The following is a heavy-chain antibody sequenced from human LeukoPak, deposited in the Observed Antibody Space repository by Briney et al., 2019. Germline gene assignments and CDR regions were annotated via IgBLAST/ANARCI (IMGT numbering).Heavy chain of an antibody. D-gene: IGHD6-13*01. CDR1: GFTFSSYG. CDR2: ISGSGGST. CDR3: AKGIYSSSWYGGY. V-gene: IGHV3-23*01. J-gene: IGHJ4*02. Sequence: GGSLRLSCAASGFTFSSYGMSWVRQAPGKGLEWVSAISGSGGSTYYADSVKGRFTISRDNSKNTLYLQMNSLRAEDTAVYYCAKGIYSSSWYGGYWGQGTLVTVSS.